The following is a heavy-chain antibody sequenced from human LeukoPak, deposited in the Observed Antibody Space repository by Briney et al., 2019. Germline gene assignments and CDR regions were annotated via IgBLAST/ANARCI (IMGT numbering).Heavy chain of an antibody. CDR2: ISAGPTYT. V-gene: IGHV3-11*03. CDR3: ARSSHASGHSYLPVADY. Sequence: GGSLRLSCAASGFTFSDYYMSWIRQAPGKGLEWISYISAGPTYTNYADSVRGRFTISRDNTNNSLSLQLNSLRAEDTAVYFCARSSHASGHSYLPVADYWGQGALVTVSS. J-gene: IGHJ4*02. D-gene: IGHD6-6*01. CDR1: GFTFSDYY.